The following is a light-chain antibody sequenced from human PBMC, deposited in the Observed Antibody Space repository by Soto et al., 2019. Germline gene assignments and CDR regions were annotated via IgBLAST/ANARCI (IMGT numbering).Light chain of an antibody. J-gene: IGLJ2*01. CDR3: CSYAGSTTRVQ. V-gene: IGLV2-14*01. Sequence: QSVLTQPASVSGSPGQSITISCTGTSSDVDTYKYVSWYQQHPGKAPKLMIYEVSYRPSGVSDRFSCSKSGNTASLTISGLQAEDEADYYCCSYAGSTTRVQFGGGTKLTVL. CDR1: SSDVDTYKY. CDR2: EVS.